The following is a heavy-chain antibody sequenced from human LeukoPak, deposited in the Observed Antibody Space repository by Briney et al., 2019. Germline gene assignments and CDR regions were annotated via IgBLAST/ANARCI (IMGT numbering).Heavy chain of an antibody. D-gene: IGHD1-26*01. CDR1: GDSISSYY. V-gene: IGHV4-4*09. Sequence: TPSETLSLTCTVPGDSISSYYWGWIPQPPGKALEWVGYIYTSGSTNYNPSLRSRLTISVDPSKNQFSLRLTSMRAADPAVYYGASVTPATSWFDRWGQGTLVTVSS. J-gene: IGHJ5*02. CDR3: ASVTPATSWFDR. CDR2: IYTSGST.